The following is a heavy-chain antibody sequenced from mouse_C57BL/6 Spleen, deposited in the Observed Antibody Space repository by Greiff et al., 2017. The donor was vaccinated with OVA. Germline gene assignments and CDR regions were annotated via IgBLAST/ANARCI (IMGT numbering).Heavy chain of an antibody. V-gene: IGHV5-6*01. CDR2: ISSGGSYT. J-gene: IGHJ2*01. CDR1: GFTFSSYG. CDR3: ARQYYGSFDY. D-gene: IGHD1-1*01. Sequence: EVQVVESGGDLVKPGGSLKLSCAASGFTFSSYGMSWVRQTPDKRLEWVATISSGGSYTYYPDSVKGRFTISRDNAKNTLYLQMSSLKSEDTAMYYCARQYYGSFDYWGQGTTLTVSS.